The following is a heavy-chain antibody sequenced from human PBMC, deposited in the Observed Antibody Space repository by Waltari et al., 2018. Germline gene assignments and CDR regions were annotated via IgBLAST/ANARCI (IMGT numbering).Heavy chain of an antibody. D-gene: IGHD1-7*01. Sequence: QVQLQESGPGLVKPTHTLSLTCTVSGEPISDDVSRWTYWTWIRQSAGKGLEWIGPIYRIGAVDYNPPLRSRVTISLDTPKSHFTLKLTSVTAADTAVYYCANRGVGNYFKYFRLWSPGTLVTVSS. CDR3: ANRGVGNYFKYFRL. J-gene: IGHJ1*01. CDR2: IYRIGAV. V-gene: IGHV4-61*02. CDR1: GEPISDDVSRWTY.